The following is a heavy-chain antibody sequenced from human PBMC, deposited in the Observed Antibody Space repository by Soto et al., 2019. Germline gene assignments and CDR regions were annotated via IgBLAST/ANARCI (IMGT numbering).Heavy chain of an antibody. CDR2: ISFDGRNT. CDR1: GFTFDNYG. V-gene: IGHV3-30*18. D-gene: IGHD4-17*01. J-gene: IGHJ4*02. CDR3: AKQSGSGGDYNVGSGGHLDY. Sequence: QVPLVESGGGEVQPGRSLRLSCAASGFTFDNYGMHWVRQAPGKGLEWVVGISFDGRNTYYADSGKGRFTISRDNSKNTRHLHMHSLRAADTAVYYCAKQSGSGGDYNVGSGGHLDYWGQGTLVTVSS.